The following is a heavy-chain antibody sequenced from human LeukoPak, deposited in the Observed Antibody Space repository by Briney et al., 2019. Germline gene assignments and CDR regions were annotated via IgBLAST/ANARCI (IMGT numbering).Heavy chain of an antibody. CDR3: ARRTCCGGDCYSVGAFDI. D-gene: IGHD2-21*02. CDR2: ISSSSSYI. V-gene: IGHV3-21*01. CDR1: EFTFSIYS. Sequence: PGGSLRLSCAASEFTFSIYSMNWVRQAPGKRLEWVSSISSSSSYIYYADSVKGRFTISRDNAKNSLYLQMNSLRAEDTAVYYCARRTCCGGDCYSVGAFDIWGQGTMVTVSS. J-gene: IGHJ3*02.